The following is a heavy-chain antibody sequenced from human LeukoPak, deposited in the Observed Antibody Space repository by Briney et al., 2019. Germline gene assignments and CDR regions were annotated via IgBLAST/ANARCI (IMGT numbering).Heavy chain of an antibody. J-gene: IGHJ1*01. CDR2: IIPILGIA. Sequence: SVKVSCKASGVTFSSYAISWVRQAPGQGLEWMGRIIPILGIANYAQKFQGRVTITADKSTSTAYMELSSLRSEDTAVYYCARRGPGSHYCSGGSCYRFEYFQHWGQGTLVTVSS. D-gene: IGHD2-15*01. CDR3: ARRGPGSHYCSGGSCYRFEYFQH. CDR1: GVTFSSYA. V-gene: IGHV1-69*04.